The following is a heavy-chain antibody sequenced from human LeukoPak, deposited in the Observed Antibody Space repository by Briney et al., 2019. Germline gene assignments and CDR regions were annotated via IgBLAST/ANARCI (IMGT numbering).Heavy chain of an antibody. Sequence: GASVKVSCKVSGYTLTEFSMHWVRQAPGKGLEWMGGFNPEDGETIYAQKFQGRVTMTEDTSTDTAYMELTSLRSEDAAVYYCAAVSGWRRLPSYWGQGTLVTVSS. CDR1: GYTLTEFS. V-gene: IGHV1-24*01. CDR3: AAVSGWRRLPSY. J-gene: IGHJ4*02. CDR2: FNPEDGET. D-gene: IGHD1-26*01.